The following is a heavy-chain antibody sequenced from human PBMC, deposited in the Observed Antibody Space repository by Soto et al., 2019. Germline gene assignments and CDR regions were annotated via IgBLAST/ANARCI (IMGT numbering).Heavy chain of an antibody. CDR1: GGTFSSYT. V-gene: IGHV1-69*02. Sequence: GASVKVSCKASGGTFSSYTISWVRQAPGQGLEWMGRIIPILGIANYAQKFQGRVTITADKSTSTAYMELSSLRSEDTAVYYCAGNYYGSGSYTVGMGYWGQGTLVTVSS. D-gene: IGHD3-10*01. J-gene: IGHJ4*02. CDR3: AGNYYGSGSYTVGMGY. CDR2: IIPILGIA.